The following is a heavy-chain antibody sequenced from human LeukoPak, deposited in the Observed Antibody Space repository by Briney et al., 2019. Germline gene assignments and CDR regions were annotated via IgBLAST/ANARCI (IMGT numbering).Heavy chain of an antibody. Sequence: ASVKVSCKASGYIFTSNYIHWVRQAPGQGLEWMGMIYPRDGSTSYAQRFQDRVTVTRDTSTSTVHMELSGLRSEDTAVYYCARDQEGFDYRGQGTQVTVSS. J-gene: IGHJ4*02. CDR1: GYIFTSNY. CDR2: IYPRDGST. V-gene: IGHV1-46*01. CDR3: ARDQEGFDY.